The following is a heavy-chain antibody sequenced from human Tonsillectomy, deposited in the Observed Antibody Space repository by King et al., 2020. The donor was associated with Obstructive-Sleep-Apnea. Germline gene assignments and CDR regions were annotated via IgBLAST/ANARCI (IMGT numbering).Heavy chain of an antibody. CDR3: ARESGYDYWGRYYYYGMDV. J-gene: IGHJ6*02. D-gene: IGHD5-12*01. Sequence: VQLVESGGGLVQPGGSLRLSCAASGFTLSSYSMNWVRQAPGKGLEWVSYISSSSSTIYYADSVKGRFTISRDNAKNSLYLQMNSLRAEDTAVYYCARESGYDYWGRYYYYGMDVWGQGTTVTVSS. CDR1: GFTLSSYS. CDR2: ISSSSSTI. V-gene: IGHV3-48*01.